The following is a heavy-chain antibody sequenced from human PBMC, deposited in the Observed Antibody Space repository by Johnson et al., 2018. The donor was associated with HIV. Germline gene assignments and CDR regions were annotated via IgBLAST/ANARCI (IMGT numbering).Heavy chain of an antibody. CDR1: GFTFDDYA. V-gene: IGHV3-9*01. CDR3: ARATYYYDPRGYLTRPRAFDV. J-gene: IGHJ3*01. CDR2: ISRNSDKI. D-gene: IGHD3-22*01. Sequence: VQLVESGGGLVQPGRSLRLSCAASGFTFDDYAMHWVRQAPGKGLEWVSGISRNSDKIGYADSVRGRFSISRDNAKNTLYLQMDSLRAEDTALYYCARATYYYDPRGYLTRPRAFDVWGQGTMVTVSS.